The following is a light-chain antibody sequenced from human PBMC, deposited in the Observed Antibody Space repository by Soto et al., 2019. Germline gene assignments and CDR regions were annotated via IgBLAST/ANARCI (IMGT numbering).Light chain of an antibody. V-gene: IGKV3-20*01. Sequence: EIVLTQSPGTLSLSPGERATLSCSASQSVSSTYLAWYRQKPGQAPRLLIYGASNRATGIPDRFSGSGSGTDFTLIISRLEPEDFAVYYCQQYAGSPWTFGQGTKVDIK. CDR2: GAS. J-gene: IGKJ1*01. CDR3: QQYAGSPWT. CDR1: QSVSSTY.